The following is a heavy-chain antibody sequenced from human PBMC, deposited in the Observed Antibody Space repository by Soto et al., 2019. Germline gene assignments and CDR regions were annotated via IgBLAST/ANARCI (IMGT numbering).Heavy chain of an antibody. Sequence: SETLSLTCTVSGGSISSSSYYWGWIRQPPGKGLEWIGSIYYSGSTYYNPSLKSRVTISVDTSKNQFSLKLSSVTAADTAVYYCARTYYYDSAFDPWAREPWSPSPQ. CDR3: ARTYYYDSAFDP. D-gene: IGHD3-22*01. J-gene: IGHJ5*02. CDR1: GGSISSSSYY. V-gene: IGHV4-39*01. CDR2: IYYSGST.